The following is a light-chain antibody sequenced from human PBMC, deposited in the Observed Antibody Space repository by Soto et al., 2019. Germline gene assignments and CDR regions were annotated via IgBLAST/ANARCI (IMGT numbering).Light chain of an antibody. Sequence: QSALTQPASVSGSRGQSITISCTGTSSDVGAYNYVSWYQQYPGKAPKLIIYGVTNRPSGVSNRFSGSKTGNTASLTISGLQAEDEADYYCFSHRGGDSHVFGTGTKLTVL. CDR3: FSHRGGDSHV. CDR1: SSDVGAYNY. J-gene: IGLJ1*01. CDR2: GVT. V-gene: IGLV2-14*01.